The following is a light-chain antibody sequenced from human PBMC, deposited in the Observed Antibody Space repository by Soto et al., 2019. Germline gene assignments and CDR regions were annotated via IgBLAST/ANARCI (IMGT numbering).Light chain of an antibody. CDR1: SSNIGSNT. CDR3: AAWDDSPNGGV. J-gene: IGLJ3*02. CDR2: SNN. Sequence: QSVLTQPPSVSATPGQRVTISCSGSSSNIGSNTVNWYQQLPGTAPKLVIYSNNQRPSGVPDRFSGSKSGTSASLAISGLQSEDEADYYCAAWDDSPNGGVFGGGTKVTVL. V-gene: IGLV1-44*01.